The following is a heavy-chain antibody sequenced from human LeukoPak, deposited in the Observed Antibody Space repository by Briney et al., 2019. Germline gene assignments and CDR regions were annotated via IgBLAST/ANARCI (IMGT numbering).Heavy chain of an antibody. Sequence: SETLSLTCAVAGDSINSYYWSWIRQPPGKGLEWIGYIYKSGSTNYNPSLNSRITISVDTCKNQFSLQLTSVPAADTALYYCARGGGETYSYGYYFDYWGQGTLVTVSS. CDR3: ARGGGETYSYGYYFDY. CDR1: GDSINSYY. V-gene: IGHV4-59*01. J-gene: IGHJ4*02. CDR2: IYKSGST. D-gene: IGHD5-18*01.